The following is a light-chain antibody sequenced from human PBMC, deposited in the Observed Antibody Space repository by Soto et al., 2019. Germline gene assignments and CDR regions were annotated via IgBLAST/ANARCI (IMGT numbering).Light chain of an antibody. CDR1: QSVSSSY. CDR2: SAS. CDR3: QQYGRSPTT. J-gene: IGKJ1*01. Sequence: EIVLTQSPGTLSLSPGEISTLSGRASQSVSSSYLAWYQQKPGQAPRFLIYSASSRATGIPDRFSGSGSGTDLTLTISRLEPEDFAVYYCQQYGRSPTTFGQGTKVDIK. V-gene: IGKV3-20*01.